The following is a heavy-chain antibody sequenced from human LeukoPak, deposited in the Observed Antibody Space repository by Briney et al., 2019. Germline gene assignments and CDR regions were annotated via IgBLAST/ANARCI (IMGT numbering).Heavy chain of an antibody. J-gene: IGHJ4*02. V-gene: IGHV3-30*18. CDR2: ISYDGSNK. CDR3: AKGEGALVPYYFDY. D-gene: IGHD1-26*01. CDR1: GFTFSSYG. Sequence: GRSLRLSCAASGFTFSSYGMHWVRQAPGKGLEWVAVISYDGSNKYYADSVKGRFTISRDNSKNTLYPQMNSLRAEDTAAYYCAKGEGALVPYYFDYWGQGTLVTVSS.